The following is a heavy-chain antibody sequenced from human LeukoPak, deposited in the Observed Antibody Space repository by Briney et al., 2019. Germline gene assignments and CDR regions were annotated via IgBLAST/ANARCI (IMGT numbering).Heavy chain of an antibody. Sequence: PSETLSLTCTVSGGSISSSSYYWGWIRQPPGKGLEWIGSIHYSGRTYYNPSLKSRVTKSVDTSKNQFSLKLSSVTAADTAVYYCARHTKLNTVISYYFDYWGQGTLVTVSS. D-gene: IGHD4-17*01. J-gene: IGHJ4*02. CDR3: ARHTKLNTVISYYFDY. CDR2: IHYSGRT. V-gene: IGHV4-39*01. CDR1: GGSISSSSYY.